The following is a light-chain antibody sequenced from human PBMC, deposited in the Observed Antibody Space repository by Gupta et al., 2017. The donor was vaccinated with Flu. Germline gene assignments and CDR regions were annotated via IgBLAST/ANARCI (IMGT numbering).Light chain of an antibody. Sequence: QSVLTQPPSVSGAPGQRVTISCTGSSSNIGAGYHVHWYQQLPGTAPKLLIYVNSNRPSGVPDRFSGSKSGTSASLAITGLQAEDEADYYCQSYDSSLSGLWVFGGGTKLTVL. J-gene: IGLJ3*02. CDR2: VNS. CDR3: QSYDSSLSGLWV. V-gene: IGLV1-40*01. CDR1: SSNIGAGYH.